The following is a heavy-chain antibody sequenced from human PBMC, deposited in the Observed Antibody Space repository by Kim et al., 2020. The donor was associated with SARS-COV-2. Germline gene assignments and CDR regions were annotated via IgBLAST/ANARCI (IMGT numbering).Heavy chain of an antibody. CDR3: ARDFGFSSL. CDR2: ISPHNGNT. J-gene: IGHJ4*02. CDR1: GYSFGSDD. Sequence: ASVKVSCKASGYSFGSDDISWVRQAPGQGLEYMGWISPHNGNTNYAEKFRGRVTMTTDTSTSTAYMDLSSLRPDDTAVYYCARDFGFSSLWGQGTRVTVS. V-gene: IGHV1-18*01. D-gene: IGHD3-16*01.